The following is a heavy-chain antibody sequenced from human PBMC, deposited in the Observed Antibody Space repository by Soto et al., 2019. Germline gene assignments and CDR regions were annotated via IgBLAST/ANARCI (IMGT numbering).Heavy chain of an antibody. V-gene: IGHV4-34*01. J-gene: IGHJ5*02. CDR2: INHSGST. D-gene: IGHD6-13*01. CDR1: RGSFSGYY. Sequence: QVQLQQWGAGLLKPSETLSLTCAVYRGSFSGYYWSWIRQPPGKGLEWIGEINHSGSTNYNPSLKSRVTISVDTSKNQFSLKLSSVTAADTAVYYCARGGIAAAGKVVRWFDPWGQGTLVTVSS. CDR3: ARGGIAAAGKVVRWFDP.